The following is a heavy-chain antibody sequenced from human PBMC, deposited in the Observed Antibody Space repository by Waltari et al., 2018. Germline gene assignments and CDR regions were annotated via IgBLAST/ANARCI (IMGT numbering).Heavy chain of an antibody. CDR3: ARGPSYGGSYFY. J-gene: IGHJ4*02. V-gene: IGHV1-69*14. D-gene: IGHD1-26*01. CDR1: RGTFSRYA. CDR2: IIPIFGTA. Sequence: QVPLVQSGAEVKKPGSSVKVSCKSSRGTFSRYAISWVRQAPGQGLEWMGGIIPIFGTANYAQKFQGRVTITADKSTSTAYMELSSLRSEDTAVYYCARGPSYGGSYFYWGQGTLVTVSS.